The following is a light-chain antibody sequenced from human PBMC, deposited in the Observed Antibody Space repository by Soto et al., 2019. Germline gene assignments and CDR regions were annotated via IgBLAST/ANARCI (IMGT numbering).Light chain of an antibody. J-gene: IGKJ1*01. V-gene: IGKV3-20*01. CDR3: HQYGSSQWA. CDR2: GAS. CDR1: QTVSSSF. Sequence: EIVLTQSPGTLSLSPGERATLSCRATQTVSSSFLAWYQQKPGQAPRLLIYGASSRAAGIPDRFSGSGSGTDFTLTISRLEPEDFEVYYCHQYGSSQWAFGQGTKVDI.